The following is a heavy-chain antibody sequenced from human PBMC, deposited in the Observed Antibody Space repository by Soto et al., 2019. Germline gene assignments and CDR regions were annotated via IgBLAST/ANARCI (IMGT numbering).Heavy chain of an antibody. D-gene: IGHD3-16*01. CDR2: IYYSDST. V-gene: IGHV4-59*08. Sequence: QVQLQESGPGLVKPSETLSLTCTVSGGSISSYYWSWIRLPPGKGLEYIVHIYYSDSTNYNPSLEKRFSISVNTSKRQLSRKLSSVTAAEPAVYYCTSSLWAREGDGVDVRRPATTVTVSS. CDR3: TSSLWAREGDGVDV. CDR1: GGSISSYY. J-gene: IGHJ6*02.